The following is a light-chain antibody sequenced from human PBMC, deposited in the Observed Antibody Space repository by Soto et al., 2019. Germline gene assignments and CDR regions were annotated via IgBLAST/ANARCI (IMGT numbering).Light chain of an antibody. Sequence: QSVLTQPASVSGSPGQSITISCTGTMTDIGAYNYVSWYQQHPGKAPKLLIYGVSSRPSGVSNRFSGSKSGNAAYLTISGLQADDEDEYYCSSYTSSITPYVFGTGTKVTVL. CDR1: MTDIGAYNY. CDR3: SSYTSSITPYV. V-gene: IGLV2-14*01. J-gene: IGLJ1*01. CDR2: GVS.